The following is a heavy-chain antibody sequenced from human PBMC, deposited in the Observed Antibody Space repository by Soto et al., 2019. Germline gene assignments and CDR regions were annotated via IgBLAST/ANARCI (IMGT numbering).Heavy chain of an antibody. CDR3: ARGGDYGENDAFDI. Sequence: GGSLRLSCAASGFTFSSYSMNWVRQAPGKGLEWVSYISSSSSTIYYADSVKGRFTISRDNSKNTLYLQMNSLRAEDTAVYYYARGGDYGENDAFDIWGQGTMVTVSS. D-gene: IGHD4-17*01. CDR1: GFTFSSYS. J-gene: IGHJ3*02. CDR2: ISSSSSTI. V-gene: IGHV3-48*01.